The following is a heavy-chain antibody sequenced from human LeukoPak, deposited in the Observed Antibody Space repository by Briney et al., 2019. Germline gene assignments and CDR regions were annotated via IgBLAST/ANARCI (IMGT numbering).Heavy chain of an antibody. Sequence: GGSLRLSCAASGFTFSSYWMSWVRQAPGKGLEWVANIKQGGSEKYYVDSVKGRFTISRDNAKKSLYLLMNSLRAEDTAVYYCARGDPDISFGVVGDAFDIWGQGTMVTVSS. V-gene: IGHV3-7*01. J-gene: IGHJ3*02. CDR1: GFTFSSYW. CDR3: ARGDPDISFGVVGDAFDI. CDR2: IKQGGSEK. D-gene: IGHD3-3*01.